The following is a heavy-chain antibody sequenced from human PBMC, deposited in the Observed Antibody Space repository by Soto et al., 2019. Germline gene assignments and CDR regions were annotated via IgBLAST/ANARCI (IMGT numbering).Heavy chain of an antibody. V-gene: IGHV4-59*01. CDR1: GGSISSYY. J-gene: IGHJ5*02. CDR2: IYYSGST. CDR3: ARAQYCSSTSCYTGNWFDH. Sequence: SETLSLTCTVSGGSISSYYWSWIRQPPGKGLEWIGYIYYSGSTNYNPSLKNRVTISVDTSKNQFSLKLSSVTAADTAVYYCARAQYCSSTSCYTGNWFDHWGQGTLVTVSS. D-gene: IGHD2-2*02.